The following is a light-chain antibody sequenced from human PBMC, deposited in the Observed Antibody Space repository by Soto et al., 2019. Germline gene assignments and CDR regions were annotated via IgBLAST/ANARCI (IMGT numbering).Light chain of an antibody. CDR1: QSVSSSY. CDR3: QQYGSSRFT. CDR2: GAS. V-gene: IGKV3-20*01. J-gene: IGKJ3*01. Sequence: EIVLTQSPGTLSLSPGERATLSCRASQSVSSSYLAWYQQKPGQAPRLLIYGASSRATGIPDRFSGSGSGTDFTLTISRLDPEDFAVYYCQQYGSSRFTFGPGTKVDIK.